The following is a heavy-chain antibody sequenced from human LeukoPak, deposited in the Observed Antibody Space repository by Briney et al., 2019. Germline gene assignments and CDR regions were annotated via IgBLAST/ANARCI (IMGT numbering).Heavy chain of an antibody. D-gene: IGHD5-18*01. V-gene: IGHV3-23*01. CDR2: ISGSGGST. CDR1: GFTFSSYA. J-gene: IGHJ6*02. Sequence: GGSLRLSCAASGFTFSSYAMSWVRPAPGKGLEWVSAISGSGGSTYYADSVKGRFTISRDNSKSTLYLQMNSLRAEDTAVYYCAKGGSTAMPIYYYGMDVWGQGTTVTVSS. CDR3: AKGGSTAMPIYYYGMDV.